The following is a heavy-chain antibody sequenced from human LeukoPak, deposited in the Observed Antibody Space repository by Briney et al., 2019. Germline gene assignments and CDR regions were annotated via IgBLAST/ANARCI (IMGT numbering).Heavy chain of an antibody. CDR2: IYSDGST. Sequence: GGSLRLSCAASGFTVSSNYMTWVRQAPGKGLEWVSVIYSDGSTYYADSVEGRFTISRDNSKNSLYLQMNSLRAEDTAVYYCATHSGGYWGQGTLVTVSS. V-gene: IGHV3-66*01. D-gene: IGHD3-16*01. CDR1: GFTVSSNY. CDR3: ATHSGGY. J-gene: IGHJ4*02.